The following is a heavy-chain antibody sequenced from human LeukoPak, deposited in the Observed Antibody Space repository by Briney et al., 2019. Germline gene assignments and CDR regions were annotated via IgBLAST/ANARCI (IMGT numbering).Heavy chain of an antibody. CDR1: EGNLNKYA. CDR3: ARDSGALKGPYYDFWSGHPLDY. CDR2: ISAYNGNT. V-gene: IGHV1-18*01. D-gene: IGHD3-3*01. J-gene: IGHJ4*02. Sequence: ASVKVSCKASEGNLNKYAISWVRPSPGQGLEWMGWISAYNGNTNYAQKLQGRVTMTTDTSTSTAYMELRSQRSDDTAVYYCARDSGALKGPYYDFWSGHPLDYWGQGTLVTVSS.